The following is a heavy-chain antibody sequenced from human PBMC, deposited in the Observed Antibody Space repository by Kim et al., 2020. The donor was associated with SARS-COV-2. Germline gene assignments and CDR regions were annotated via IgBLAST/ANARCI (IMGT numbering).Heavy chain of an antibody. Sequence: SETLSLTCSVSGGSVSSVYWSWIRQPPGKGLEWLGHIYYTWTTNYNPSLKSRVAMSVDTSKNHFSLKLDSVTAADTAVYYCSRGCLSSGVSDYWG. CDR1: GGSVSSVY. CDR2: IYYTWTT. D-gene: IGHD6-25*01. CDR3: SRGCLSSGVSDY. J-gene: IGHJ4*01. V-gene: IGHV4-59*02.